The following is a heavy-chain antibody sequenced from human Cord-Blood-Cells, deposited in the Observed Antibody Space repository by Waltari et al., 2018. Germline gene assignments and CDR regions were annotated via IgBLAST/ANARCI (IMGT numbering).Heavy chain of an antibody. CDR3: ATSLTGTTKGDAFDI. CDR2: VDPEDGET. V-gene: IGHV1-24*01. CDR1: GYTLTELS. J-gene: IGHJ3*02. D-gene: IGHD1-7*01. Sequence: QVQLVQSGAEVKKPGASVKVSCKVSGYTLTELSMHWVRQAPGKGLGWMGGVDPEDGETIYEQKFQGRVTMTEDTSTDTAYMELSSLRSEDTAVYYCATSLTGTTKGDAFDIWGQGTMVTVSS.